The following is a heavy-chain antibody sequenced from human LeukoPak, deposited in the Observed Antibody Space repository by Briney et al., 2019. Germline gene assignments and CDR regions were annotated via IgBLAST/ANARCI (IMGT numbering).Heavy chain of an antibody. CDR1: GFTFSDYW. D-gene: IGHD2-2*01. Sequence: GGSLRLSCAASGFTFSDYWMHWVRQVPGKGLEWVSRVNSDGSSTGYADFVKGRFTISRDNAKNTLYVQMNSLTTEDTAVYYCVRGCSATSCQPFDYWGQGILDTVSS. CDR3: VRGCSATSCQPFDY. CDR2: VNSDGSST. V-gene: IGHV3-74*01. J-gene: IGHJ4*02.